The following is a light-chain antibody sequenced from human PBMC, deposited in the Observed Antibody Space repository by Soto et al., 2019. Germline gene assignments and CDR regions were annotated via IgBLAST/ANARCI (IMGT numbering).Light chain of an antibody. CDR1: QTVNSSY. CDR2: SAS. Sequence: VLTQSPGTLSLSPGERATLSCRASQTVNSSYLARYQQKPGQDPRLLIYSASSSATDIPDRFSGSGSGTDFTLTISRLEPEDDQVSTCKRYGTSPQKHTFGQGTKLEIK. V-gene: IGKV3-20*01. J-gene: IGKJ2*01. CDR3: KRYGTSPQKHT.